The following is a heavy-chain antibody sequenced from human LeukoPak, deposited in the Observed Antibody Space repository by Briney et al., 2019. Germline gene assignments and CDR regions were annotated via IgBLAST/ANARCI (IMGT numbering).Heavy chain of an antibody. D-gene: IGHD5-24*01. CDR1: GYTFTSYG. V-gene: IGHV1-18*01. CDR2: ISAYNGNT. J-gene: IGHJ4*02. CDR3: ASSVGVEMATMGDY. Sequence: GASVKVSCKASGYTFTSYGISWVRQAPGQGLEWMGWISAYNGNTNYAQKLQGRVTMTTDTSTSTAYMELRSLRSDDTAVYYCASSVGVEMATMGDYWGQGTLVTVSS.